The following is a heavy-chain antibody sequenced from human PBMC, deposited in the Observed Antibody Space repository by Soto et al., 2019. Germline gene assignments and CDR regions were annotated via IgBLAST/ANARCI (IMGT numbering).Heavy chain of an antibody. CDR1: GFTFSTYA. Sequence: GGSLRLSCAASGFTFSTYAMSWVRQAPGKGLEWVSTISVSGDSTYSADSVKGRFAVSRDNSKNTVYLQMNSLRAEDTAIYYCATRHLPYCSGGTCNDFDFWGLGTLVTVSS. CDR3: ATRHLPYCSGGTCNDFDF. J-gene: IGHJ4*02. CDR2: ISVSGDST. V-gene: IGHV3-23*01. D-gene: IGHD2-15*01.